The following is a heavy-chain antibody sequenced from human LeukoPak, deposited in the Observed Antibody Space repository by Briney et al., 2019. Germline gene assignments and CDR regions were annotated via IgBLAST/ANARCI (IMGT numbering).Heavy chain of an antibody. J-gene: IGHJ3*02. CDR2: IYPGDSDT. D-gene: IGHD3-10*01. CDR1: GYSFTSYW. Sequence: GESRKISCKGFGYSFTSYWIGWVRQMPGKGLEWMGIIYPGDSDTRYSPSFQGQVTISADKSISTAYLQWSSLKASDTAMYYCARSRLWFGELLVWNAFDIWGQGTMVTVSS. V-gene: IGHV5-51*01. CDR3: ARSRLWFGELLVWNAFDI.